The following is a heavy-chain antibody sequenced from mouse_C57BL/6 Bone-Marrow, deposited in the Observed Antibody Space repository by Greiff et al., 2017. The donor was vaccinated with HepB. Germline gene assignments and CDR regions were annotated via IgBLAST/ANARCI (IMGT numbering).Heavy chain of an antibody. Sequence: EVKLMESGGGLVKPGGSLKLSCAASGFTFSSYAMSWVRQTPEKRLEWVATISDGGSYTYYPDNVKGRFTISRDNAKNNLYLQMSHLKSEDTAMYYCARRRDGFAYWGQGTLVTVSA. V-gene: IGHV5-4*03. CDR3: ARRRDGFAY. J-gene: IGHJ3*01. D-gene: IGHD1-1*01. CDR2: ISDGGSYT. CDR1: GFTFSSYA.